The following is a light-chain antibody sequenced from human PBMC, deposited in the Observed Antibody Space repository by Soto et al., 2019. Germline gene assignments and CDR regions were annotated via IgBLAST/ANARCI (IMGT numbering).Light chain of an antibody. V-gene: IGLV2-23*02. J-gene: IGLJ2*01. CDR3: CSYAGRYTLI. CDR1: SSDVGTYNH. Sequence: QSALTQPASVSGSPGQSITISCTGTSSDVGTYNHVSWYQQHPGKAPQLIIYEVSNRPSGLSNRFSASKSGNTASLTISGLQAEDEADYYCCSYAGRYTLIFGGGTKLTVL. CDR2: EVS.